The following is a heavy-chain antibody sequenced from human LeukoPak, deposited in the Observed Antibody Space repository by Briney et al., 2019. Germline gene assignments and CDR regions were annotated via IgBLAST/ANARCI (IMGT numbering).Heavy chain of an antibody. CDR2: IKQDGSDK. V-gene: IGHV3-7*01. CDR1: GFTFSNYW. D-gene: IGHD2-15*01. Sequence: PGGSLRLSCAASGFTFSNYWMSWVRQAPGQGLEWVAHIKQDGSDKYYVDSVKGRFTISRDNAKSSVYLQMSSLRAEDTAVYYCAREVTPYYWGQGTLVTVSS. CDR3: AREVTPYY. J-gene: IGHJ4*02.